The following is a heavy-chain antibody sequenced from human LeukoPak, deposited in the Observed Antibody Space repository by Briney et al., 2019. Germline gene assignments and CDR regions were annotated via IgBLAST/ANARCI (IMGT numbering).Heavy chain of an antibody. CDR1: GYTFTGYY. CDR2: INPNSGGT. D-gene: IGHD5-18*01. CDR3: ARGYSYGRPFDP. J-gene: IGHJ5*02. Sequence: ASVKVSCKASGYTFTGYYMHWVQQAPGQGLEWMGWINPNSGGTNYAQKFQGRVTMTRDTSISTAYMELSRLRSDDTAVYYCARGYSYGRPFDPWGQGTLVTVSS. V-gene: IGHV1-2*02.